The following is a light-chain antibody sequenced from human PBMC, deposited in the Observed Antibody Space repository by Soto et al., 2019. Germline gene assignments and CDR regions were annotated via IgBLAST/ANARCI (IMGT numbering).Light chain of an antibody. CDR1: NSDVGNYNH. CDR2: AVS. J-gene: IGLJ2*01. Sequence: QSVLTQPASVSGSPGRSITISCTGTNSDVGNYNHVSWYQQHPGKAPKLMIYAVSERPSGVSNRFSGSKSGNTASLTISGLQAEYEADYYCCSFARSSTGVFGGGTKLTVL. CDR3: CSFARSSTGV. V-gene: IGLV2-23*02.